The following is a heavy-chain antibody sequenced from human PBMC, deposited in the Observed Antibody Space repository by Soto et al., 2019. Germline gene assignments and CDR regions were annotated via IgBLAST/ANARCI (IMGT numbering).Heavy chain of an antibody. CDR1: GCSINNHY. CDR3: ARANWYSEY. D-gene: IGHD7-27*01. V-gene: IGHV4-59*11. J-gene: IGHJ4*02. CDR2: VYYTGST. Sequence: QVHLQESGPGLVKPSETLSLTCSVSGCSINNHYWGWIRQPPGKGLEWIGSVYYTGSTNYNPTLKSRVTMSVDTSKNQFSLNLTSLTAADTAIYYCARANWYSEYWGQGTLVTVSS.